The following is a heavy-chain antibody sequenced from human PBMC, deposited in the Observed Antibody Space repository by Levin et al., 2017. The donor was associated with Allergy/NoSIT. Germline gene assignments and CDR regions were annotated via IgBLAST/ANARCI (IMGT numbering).Heavy chain of an antibody. J-gene: IGHJ6*02. Sequence: PSETLSLTCTVSGGSISSYYWSWIRQPPGKGLEWIGYIYYSGSTNYNPSLKSRVTISVDTSKNQFSLKLSSVTAADTAVYYCARAEGRGYSYGLHYDSSGYGMDVWGQGTTVTVSS. CDR1: GGSISSYY. CDR3: ARAEGRGYSYGLHYDSSGYGMDV. CDR2: IYYSGST. V-gene: IGHV4-59*08. D-gene: IGHD3-22*01.